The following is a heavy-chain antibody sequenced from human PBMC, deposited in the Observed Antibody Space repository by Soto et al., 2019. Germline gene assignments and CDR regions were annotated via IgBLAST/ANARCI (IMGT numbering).Heavy chain of an antibody. CDR3: AHLMITYGGVIADDAFDV. V-gene: IGHV2-5*02. Sequence: KESGPTLVEPTQTLTLTCTFSGFSLTTRQVGVGWIRQPPGQALEWLAVIYWDNDKRYSPSLERRLTITKDTSKNQVVLTMTNMDPMDTATYYCAHLMITYGGVIADDAFDVWGQGTMVTVSS. D-gene: IGHD3-16*02. CDR2: IYWDNDK. CDR1: GFSLTTRQVG. J-gene: IGHJ3*01.